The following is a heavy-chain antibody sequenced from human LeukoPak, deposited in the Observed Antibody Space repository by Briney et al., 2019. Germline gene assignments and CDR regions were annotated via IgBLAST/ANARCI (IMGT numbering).Heavy chain of an antibody. CDR1: GDSFSSVTDY. CDR3: AGERGEEYSSGWYKRNYFDN. D-gene: IGHD6-19*01. Sequence: PSETLSLTCSVSGDSFSSVTDYWAWIRQPPGKGLEWIASGDYSGGTYYNPSLESRVAISADMSKNQFSLKLTSVTGADTAVYYCAGERGEEYSSGWYKRNYFDNWGQGIRVTVSS. J-gene: IGHJ4*02. CDR2: GDYSGGT. V-gene: IGHV4-39*07.